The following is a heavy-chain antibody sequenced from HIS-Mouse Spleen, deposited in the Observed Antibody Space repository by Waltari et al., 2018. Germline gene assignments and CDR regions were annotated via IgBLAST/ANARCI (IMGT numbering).Heavy chain of an antibody. CDR2: ISYDGSNK. D-gene: IGHD6-19*01. J-gene: IGHJ4*02. CDR3: AKASSGWLDY. Sequence: QVQLVESGGGVAQPGRSLRLSCAASGFTFSTYGMPWVRQAPGKGLGWVAVISYDGSNKYYADSVKGRFTISRDNSKNTLYLQMNSLRAEDTAVYYCAKASSGWLDYWGQGTLVTVSS. V-gene: IGHV3-30*18. CDR1: GFTFSTYG.